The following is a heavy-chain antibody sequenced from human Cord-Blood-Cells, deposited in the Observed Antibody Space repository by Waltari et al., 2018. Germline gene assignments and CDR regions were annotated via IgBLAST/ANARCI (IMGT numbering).Heavy chain of an antibody. J-gene: IGHJ6*02. Sequence: GESGGGLVQPGRSLRLSCTASGFTFGDYAMSWVRQAPGKGLEWVGFIRSKVDGGTTEYAASVKGRFTISRDDSKSIAYLQMNSLKTEDTAVYYCTRDCSSTSCYYYYGMDVWGQGTTVTVSS. V-gene: IGHV3-49*04. CDR3: TRDCSSTSCYYYYGMDV. CDR2: IRSKVDGGTT. D-gene: IGHD2-2*01. CDR1: GFTFGDYA.